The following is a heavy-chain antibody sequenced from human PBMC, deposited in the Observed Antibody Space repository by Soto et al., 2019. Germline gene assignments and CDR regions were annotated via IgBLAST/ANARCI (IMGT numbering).Heavy chain of an antibody. D-gene: IGHD2-15*01. CDR3: ARDGGLMSDIVVVVAAPDY. Sequence: GGSLRLSSAAAGFNFISYSMNWVRQDPGKGLEWVSYISSSSSTIYYADSVKGRFTISRDNAKNSLYLQMNSLRAEDTAVYYCARDGGLMSDIVVVVAAPDYWGQGTLVTVSS. CDR1: GFNFISYS. V-gene: IGHV3-48*01. CDR2: ISSSSSTI. J-gene: IGHJ4*02.